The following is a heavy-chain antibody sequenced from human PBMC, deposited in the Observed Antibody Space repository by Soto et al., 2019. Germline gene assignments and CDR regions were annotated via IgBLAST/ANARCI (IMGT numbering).Heavy chain of an antibody. CDR3: ERVSHDVTYYDILTGYYIRLGVFDY. CDR1: GYTFTSYG. Sequence: QVQLVQSGAEVKKPGASVKVSCKASGYTFTSYGISWVRQAPGQGLEWMGWISAYNGNTNYAQKLQGRVTMTTDTTTSTAYMELRSLRSDDTAVYYCERVSHDVTYYDILTGYYIRLGVFDYWGQGTLVTVSS. CDR2: ISAYNGNT. D-gene: IGHD3-9*01. V-gene: IGHV1-18*01. J-gene: IGHJ4*02.